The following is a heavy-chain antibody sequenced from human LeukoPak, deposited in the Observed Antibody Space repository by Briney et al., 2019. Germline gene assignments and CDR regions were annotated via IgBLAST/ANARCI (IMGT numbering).Heavy chain of an antibody. J-gene: IGHJ6*02. D-gene: IGHD2-2*01. CDR2: INPILGIA. CDR1: GGTFSSYA. V-gene: IGHV1-69*04. CDR3: ARGRVHCSSTSCPDYYYYYYGMDV. Sequence: SVKVSCKASGGTFSSYAISWVRQAPGQGLEWMGRINPILGIANYAQKFQGRVTITADKSTSTAYIELSSLRSEDTAVYYCARGRVHCSSTSCPDYYYYYYGMDVWGQGTTVTVSS.